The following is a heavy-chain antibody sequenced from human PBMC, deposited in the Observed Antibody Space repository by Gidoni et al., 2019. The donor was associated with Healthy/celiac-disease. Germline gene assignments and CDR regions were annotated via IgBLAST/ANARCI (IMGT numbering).Heavy chain of an antibody. V-gene: IGHV3-21*01. Sequence: EVQLVESGGGLVKPGGSLRLSCAASGFTFSSYSMNWVRQAPGKGLEWVSSISSSSSYIYYADSVKGRFTISRDNAKNSLYLQMNSLRAEDTAVYYCARDLGLKITMEDYGMDVWGQGTTVTVSS. CDR1: GFTFSSYS. CDR3: ARDLGLKITMEDYGMDV. CDR2: ISSSSSYI. J-gene: IGHJ6*02. D-gene: IGHD3-10*01.